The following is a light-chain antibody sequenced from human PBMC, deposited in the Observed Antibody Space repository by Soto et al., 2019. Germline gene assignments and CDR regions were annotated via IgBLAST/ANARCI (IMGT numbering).Light chain of an antibody. V-gene: IGLV2-14*01. CDR1: SSDVGGYNY. Sequence: QSALTQPASVSGSPGQSITISCSETSSDVGGYNYVSWYQQHPGKAPKLMIYDVSNRPSGVSNRFSGSKSGNTASLTISGLQSEDEADYYCSLYTSSSLYVFGTGTKVTVL. CDR3: SLYTSSSLYV. J-gene: IGLJ1*01. CDR2: DVS.